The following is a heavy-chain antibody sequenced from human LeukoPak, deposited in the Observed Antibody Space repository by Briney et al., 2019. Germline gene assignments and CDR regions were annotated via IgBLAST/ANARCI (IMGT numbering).Heavy chain of an antibody. V-gene: IGHV3-53*04. CDR2: IYSGGST. D-gene: IGHD6-19*01. Sequence: ETLSLTCAVYGGSFSGYYMSWVRQAPGKGLEWVSVIYSGGSTYYTDSVKGRFTISRHNSKNTLYLQMNSLRAEDTAVYYCASSSGWYGDAFDIWGQGTMVTVSS. CDR3: ASSSGWYGDAFDI. J-gene: IGHJ3*02. CDR1: GGSFSGYY.